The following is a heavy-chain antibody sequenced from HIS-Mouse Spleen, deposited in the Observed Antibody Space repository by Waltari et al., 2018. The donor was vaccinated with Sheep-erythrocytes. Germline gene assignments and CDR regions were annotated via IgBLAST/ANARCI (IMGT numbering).Heavy chain of an antibody. Sequence: LEWVSGISWNGGSIGYADSVKGRFTISRDNAKNSLYLQMNSLRAEDTALYYCAKGLHHYGSGSYYAHFDYWGQGTLVTVSS. CDR3: AKGLHHYGSGSYYAHFDY. J-gene: IGHJ4*02. V-gene: IGHV3-9*01. CDR2: ISWNGGSI. D-gene: IGHD3-10*01.